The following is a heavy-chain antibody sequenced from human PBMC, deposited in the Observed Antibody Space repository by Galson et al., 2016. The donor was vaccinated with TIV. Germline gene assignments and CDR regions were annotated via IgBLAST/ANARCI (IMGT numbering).Heavy chain of an antibody. Sequence: SLKVSCKASGFTFIGYYIHWVRQAPGQGLEWMGWIDPDSGTTNYAQKFQGWVTMTRDTSVATASMELSRLTSEDTAVDYCAVVTPRIFNWGQGTLVTVSS. J-gene: IGHJ4*02. CDR3: AVVTPRIFN. CDR2: IDPDSGTT. D-gene: IGHD4-23*01. V-gene: IGHV1-2*04. CDR1: GFTFIGYY.